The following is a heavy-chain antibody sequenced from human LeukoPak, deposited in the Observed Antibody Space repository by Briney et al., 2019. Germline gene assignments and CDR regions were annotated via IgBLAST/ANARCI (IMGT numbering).Heavy chain of an antibody. CDR1: GYSFTSYW. J-gene: IGHJ4*02. CDR2: IYPGDSDT. D-gene: IGHD5-24*01. Sequence: GESLKISCKGSGYSFTSYWIGWVRQMPGKGLEWMGIIYPGDSDTRYSPSFQGQVTISADKSISTAYLQWSSLKASDTAMYYCARHESSRDGCNYFAYWGQGTLVTVSS. CDR3: ARHESSRDGCNYFAY. V-gene: IGHV5-51*01.